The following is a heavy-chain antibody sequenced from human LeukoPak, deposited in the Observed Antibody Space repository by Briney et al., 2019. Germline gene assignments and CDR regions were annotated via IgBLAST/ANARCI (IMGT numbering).Heavy chain of an antibody. CDR3: AKGYGESHFDD. CDR1: GFSFKDFG. D-gene: IGHD4/OR15-4a*01. J-gene: IGHJ4*02. V-gene: IGHV3-30*02. CDR2: ILNVGTDK. Sequence: GGSLRLSCAASGFSFKDFGRHWVRQPPGKGLEWVAFILNVGTDKYYADAVKGRFTISRDNSRNTLYLQLNNLTVDDMAVYYCAKGYGESHFDDWGQGTPVTVYS.